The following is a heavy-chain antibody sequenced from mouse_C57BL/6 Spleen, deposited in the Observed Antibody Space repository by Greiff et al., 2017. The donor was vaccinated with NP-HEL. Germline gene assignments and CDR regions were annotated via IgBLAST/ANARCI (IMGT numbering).Heavy chain of an antibody. V-gene: IGHV1-52*01. CDR2: IDPSDSET. Sequence: QVQLQQPGAELVRPGSSVKLSCKASGYTFTSYWMHWVKQRPIQGLEWIGNIDPSDSETHYNQKFKDKATLTVDKSSSTAYMQLSSLTSEDSAVYYGTRGEDYDGDCEGGFDVWGTGTTVTVSS. D-gene: IGHD2-3*01. CDR3: TRGEDYDGDCEGGFDV. CDR1: GYTFTSYW. J-gene: IGHJ1*03.